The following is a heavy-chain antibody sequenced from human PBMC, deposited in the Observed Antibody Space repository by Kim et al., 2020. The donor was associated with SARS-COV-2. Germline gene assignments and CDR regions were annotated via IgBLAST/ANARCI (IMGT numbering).Heavy chain of an antibody. CDR2: INHSGST. CDR3: ARDQPPRSAWSGYYRNYY. Sequence: SETLSLTCAVYGGSFSGYYWSWIRQPPGKGLEWIGEINHSGSTNYNPSLKSRVTISVDTSKNQFSLKLSSVTAADTAVYYCARDQPPRSAWSGYYRNYY. V-gene: IGHV4-34*01. J-gene: IGHJ6*01. D-gene: IGHD3-3*01. CDR1: GGSFSGYY.